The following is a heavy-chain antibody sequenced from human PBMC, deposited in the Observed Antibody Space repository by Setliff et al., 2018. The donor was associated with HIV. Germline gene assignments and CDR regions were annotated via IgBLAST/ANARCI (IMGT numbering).Heavy chain of an antibody. D-gene: IGHD2-2*01. CDR1: GYTFSSYV. V-gene: IGHV1-3*01. CDR2: INAGNGYT. J-gene: IGHJ5*02. Sequence: ASVKVSCKASGYTFSSYVMNWVRQAPGHKLEWMGWINAGNGYTKYSQKFQGRVSITRDTSASTAYLELRSLRSDDTAVYYCAVVVPAAMPGGIGWFDPWGQGTLVTVSS. CDR3: AVVVPAAMPGGIGWFDP.